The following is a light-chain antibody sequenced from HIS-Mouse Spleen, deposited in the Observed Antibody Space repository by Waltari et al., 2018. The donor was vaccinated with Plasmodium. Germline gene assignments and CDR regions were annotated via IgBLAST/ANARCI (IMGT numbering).Light chain of an antibody. CDR1: SSAVGGYNY. V-gene: IGLV2-11*01. CDR3: CSYAGSYTWV. J-gene: IGLJ3*02. Sequence: QSALTQPRSVSGSPGQSVTISCTRTSSAVGGYNYVPCYQQHPGKAPKLRIYDVSKRPSGVPDRFSGSKSGNTASLTISGLQAEDEADYYCCSYAGSYTWVFGGGTKLTVL. CDR2: DVS.